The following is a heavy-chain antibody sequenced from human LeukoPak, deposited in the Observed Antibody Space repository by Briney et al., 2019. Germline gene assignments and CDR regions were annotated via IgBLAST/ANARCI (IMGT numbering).Heavy chain of an antibody. CDR3: ARDQMAAAAALDY. V-gene: IGHV3-21*01. D-gene: IGHD6-13*01. J-gene: IGHJ4*02. CDR1: GFTFSSYS. CDR2: ISSSSSYI. Sequence: GGSLRLSCAASGFTFSSYSMNRVRQAPGKGLEWVSSISSSSSYIYYADSVKGRFTISRDNAKNSLYLQMNSLRAEDTAVYYCARDQMAAAAALDYWGQGTLVTVSS.